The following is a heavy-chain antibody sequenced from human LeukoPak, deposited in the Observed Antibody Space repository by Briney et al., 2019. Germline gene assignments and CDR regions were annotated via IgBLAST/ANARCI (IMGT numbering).Heavy chain of an antibody. V-gene: IGHV3-7*01. D-gene: IGHD2-2*02. Sequence: GGSLRLSCEGSGFTFSNYWMGWVRQAPGKGLQWVANIKTDGSEKYYVDSVKGRFTISRDNAKNSLYLQMNSLRAEDTAVYYCARDRVVPAAIWLDYWGQGTLVTVSS. CDR2: IKTDGSEK. CDR3: ARDRVVPAAIWLDY. CDR1: GFTFSNYW. J-gene: IGHJ4*02.